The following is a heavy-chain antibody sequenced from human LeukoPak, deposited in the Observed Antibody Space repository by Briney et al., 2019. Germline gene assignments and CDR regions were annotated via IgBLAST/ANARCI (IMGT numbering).Heavy chain of an antibody. CDR1: GGSISSSSYY. V-gene: IGHV4-39*07. CDR2: IYYSGST. CDR3: ARVPNAGQFDP. J-gene: IGHJ5*02. D-gene: IGHD3-10*01. Sequence: PSETLSLTCTVSGGSISSSSYYWGWIRQPPGKGLEWIGSIYYSGSTYYNPSLKSRVTISVDTSKNQFSLKLSSVTAADTAVYYCARVPNAGQFDPWGQGTLVTVSS.